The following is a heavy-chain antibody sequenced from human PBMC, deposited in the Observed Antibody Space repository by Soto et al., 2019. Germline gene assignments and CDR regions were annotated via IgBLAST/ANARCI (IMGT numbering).Heavy chain of an antibody. Sequence: GGSLRLSCAASGFTFSSYAMHWVRQAPGKGLEWVAVISYDGSNKYYADSVKGRFTISRDNSKNTLYLQMNSLRAEDTAVYYCARDRDYDSSGSYVYYYYAMEVWGQGTTLTVSS. CDR3: ARDRDYDSSGSYVYYYYAMEV. V-gene: IGHV3-30-3*01. J-gene: IGHJ6*02. CDR1: GFTFSSYA. D-gene: IGHD3-22*01. CDR2: ISYDGSNK.